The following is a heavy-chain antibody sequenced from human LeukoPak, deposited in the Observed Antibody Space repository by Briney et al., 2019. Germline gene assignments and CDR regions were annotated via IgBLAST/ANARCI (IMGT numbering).Heavy chain of an antibody. J-gene: IGHJ4*02. CDR2: INHSGST. Sequence: SETLSLTCAVYAGSFSGYYWTWIRQPPGKGLEWIGEINHSGSTNYNPSLKSRVTISVDTSKNQLSLKLNSVTAADTAVYYCARDDYYYNSGRALDYWGQGTLVTVSS. CDR1: AGSFSGYY. D-gene: IGHD3-10*01. CDR3: ARDDYYYNSGRALDY. V-gene: IGHV4-34*01.